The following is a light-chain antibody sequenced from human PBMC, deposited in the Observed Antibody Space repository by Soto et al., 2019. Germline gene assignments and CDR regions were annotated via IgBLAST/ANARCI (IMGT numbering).Light chain of an antibody. CDR3: QQSYSTPIT. V-gene: IGKV1-39*01. J-gene: IGKJ5*01. Sequence: DIQMTQSPSSLSASVGDRVTITCRASQSISSYLNWYQQKPGKAPKLLIYAAASLRSGVPSRFSGSGSGTDFTLTIGSLQPEDFAAYYCQQSYSTPITFGQGTRLEIK. CDR2: AAA. CDR1: QSISSY.